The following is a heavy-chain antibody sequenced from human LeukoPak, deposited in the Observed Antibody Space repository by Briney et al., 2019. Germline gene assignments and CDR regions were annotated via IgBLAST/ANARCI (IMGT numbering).Heavy chain of an antibody. CDR3: AKDGDESGPDLAEYFQH. Sequence: GGSLRLSCAASGFTFSSYAMHWVRQAPGKGLEWVSAISGSGGSTYYADSVKGRFTISRDNSKNTLYLQMNSLRAEDTAVYYCAKDGDESGPDLAEYFQHWGQGTLVTVSS. CDR2: ISGSGGST. CDR1: GFTFSSYA. D-gene: IGHD5-24*01. V-gene: IGHV3-23*01. J-gene: IGHJ1*01.